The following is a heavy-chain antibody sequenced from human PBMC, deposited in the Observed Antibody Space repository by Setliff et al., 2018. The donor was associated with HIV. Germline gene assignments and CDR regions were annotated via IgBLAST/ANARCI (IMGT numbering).Heavy chain of an antibody. CDR3: ATDPPGEQWLITPSGYFQN. CDR2: INPNSGGT. CDR1: GYTFTGYY. V-gene: IGHV1-2*02. J-gene: IGHJ1*01. D-gene: IGHD6-19*01. Sequence: ASVKVSCKASGYTFTGYYMHWVRQAPGQGLEWMGWINPNSGGTNYAQTFQGRVTMTRDTSISTAYMELSRLRSDDTAVYYCATDPPGEQWLITPSGYFQNWGQGTLVTVSS.